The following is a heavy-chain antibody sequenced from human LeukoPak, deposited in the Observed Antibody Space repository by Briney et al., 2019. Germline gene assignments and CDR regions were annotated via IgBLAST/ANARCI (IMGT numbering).Heavy chain of an antibody. V-gene: IGHV4-4*07. D-gene: IGHD2-2*01. J-gene: IGHJ4*02. CDR2: INTSGST. CDR1: GGSFSGYY. CDR3: ARDRAWCSSTDCYQASDY. Sequence: PSETLSLTCAVYGGSFSGYYWSWIRQPAGKGLEWIGRINTSGSTNYNPSLKSRVTMSVDTSKNQFSLKLSSVTAADTAVYYCARDRAWCSSTDCYQASDYWGQGTLVTASS.